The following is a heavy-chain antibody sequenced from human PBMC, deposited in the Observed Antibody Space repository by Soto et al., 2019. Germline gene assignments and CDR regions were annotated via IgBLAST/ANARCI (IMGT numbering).Heavy chain of an antibody. CDR2: ILPLSGTT. CDR3: ARANPTKYYDYVWGDYRRGGMDV. D-gene: IGHD3-16*02. Sequence: QLQLVQSGAEVKKPGSSVKVSCKASGGTFSAYAISWVRQATGQGLEWMGGILPLSGTTNYTQRFQGRVTISADKSTSTAYMELSSLRSEDTAVYYCARANPTKYYDYVWGDYRRGGMDVWGQGTTVTVSS. CDR1: GGTFSAYA. J-gene: IGHJ6*02. V-gene: IGHV1-69*06.